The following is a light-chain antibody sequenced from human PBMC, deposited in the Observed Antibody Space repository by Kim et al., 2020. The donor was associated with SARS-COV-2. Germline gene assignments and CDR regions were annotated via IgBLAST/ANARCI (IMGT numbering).Light chain of an antibody. J-gene: IGKJ2*01. CDR2: GAS. V-gene: IGKV3-20*01. Sequence: VVLTQSPGTLSLSPGESATLSCRASQSVSSSYLAWYQQKPGQAPRLLIYGASSRATGIRDRFSGSGSGTDFTLTISRLEPEDFATYYCQQYGRSATFGQGTKLEI. CDR3: QQYGRSAT. CDR1: QSVSSSY.